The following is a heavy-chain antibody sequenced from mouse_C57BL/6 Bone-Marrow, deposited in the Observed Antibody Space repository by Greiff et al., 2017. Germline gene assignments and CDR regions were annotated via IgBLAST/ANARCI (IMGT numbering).Heavy chain of an antibody. CDR1: GFTFTDYE. J-gene: IGHJ3*01. V-gene: IGHV1-15*01. D-gene: IGHD2-3*01. CDR2: IDPETGGT. CDR3: TRNVYDGYPTSWLAY. Sequence: QVQLQQSGAELVRPGASVTLSCKASGFTFTDYEMHWVKQTPVHGLEWIGAIDPETGGTAYNQKFKGKAILTADKSSSTAYMGLRSLTSEVSDVYYCTRNVYDGYPTSWLAYWGQGTLVTVSA.